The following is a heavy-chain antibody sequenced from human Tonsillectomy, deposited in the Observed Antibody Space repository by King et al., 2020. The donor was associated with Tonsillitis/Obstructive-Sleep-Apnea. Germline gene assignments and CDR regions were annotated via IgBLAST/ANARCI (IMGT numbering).Heavy chain of an antibody. J-gene: IGHJ6*03. V-gene: IGHV3-48*02. CDR1: GFTFSSYR. CDR3: ARDAGGYDFWSASYYYYYYMDV. Sequence: QLVPSGGGLVQSGGSLRLSCAASGFTFSSYRMTWVRQAPGKGLEWVSHISSSSSSIDYADSVKGRFTISRDNAKNSLYLQMNSLRDEDTAVYYCARDAGGYDFWSASYYYYYYMDVWGKGTTVTVSS. CDR2: ISSSSSSI. D-gene: IGHD3-3*01.